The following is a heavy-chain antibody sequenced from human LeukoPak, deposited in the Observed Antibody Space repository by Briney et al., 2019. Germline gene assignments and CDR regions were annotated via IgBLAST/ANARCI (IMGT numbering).Heavy chain of an antibody. CDR1: GFTFGNFG. J-gene: IGHJ2*01. D-gene: IGHD3-10*02. Sequence: GGSLRLSCEATGFTFGNFGMTWVRQAPGKGLQWVSGITGSSTWTYYAASVKGRFTVSRDNSQNTLHLQMNSLRADDTAVYYCARELVSSGTGYFDLWGRGTLVTVSS. CDR3: ARELVSSGTGYFDL. V-gene: IGHV3-23*01. CDR2: ITGSSTWT.